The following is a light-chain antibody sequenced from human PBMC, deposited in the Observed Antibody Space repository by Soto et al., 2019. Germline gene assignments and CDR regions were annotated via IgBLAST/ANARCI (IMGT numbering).Light chain of an antibody. CDR1: QSVSTH. CDR3: QQRRSSLT. J-gene: IGKJ4*01. Sequence: IVLTQSPATLSLSPGERATLSCRASQSVSTHLAWYQQKSGQAPRLLIYDVSKRATGIPPRFSGSGAGTDFTLTISSLEPEDSATYYRQQRRSSLTFGGGTKVEIK. CDR2: DVS. V-gene: IGKV3-11*01.